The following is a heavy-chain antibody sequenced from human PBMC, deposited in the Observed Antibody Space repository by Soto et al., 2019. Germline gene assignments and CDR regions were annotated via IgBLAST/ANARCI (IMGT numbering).Heavy chain of an antibody. D-gene: IGHD6-13*01. CDR1: GFTFSSYG. CDR2: ISYDGSNK. CDR3: AKSAAAGEHYFDY. J-gene: IGHJ4*02. Sequence: QVQLVESGGGVVQPGRSLRLSCAASGFTFSSYGMHWVRQAPGKGLEWVAVISYDGSNKYYADSVKGRFTISRDNSKNTLYLQMNSLRAEDTAVYYCAKSAAAGEHYFDYWGQGTLVTVSS. V-gene: IGHV3-30*18.